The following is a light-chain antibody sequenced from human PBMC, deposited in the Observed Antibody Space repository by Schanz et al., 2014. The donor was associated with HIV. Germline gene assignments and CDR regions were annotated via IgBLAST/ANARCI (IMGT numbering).Light chain of an antibody. Sequence: ETVLTQSPATLSVSPGERATLSCRASQTVSSNLAWYQQKPGQAPRLLIFGASTRATGVPVRFSGSGSGTDFTLTISRLEPEDFAVYYCQQYGSSPRTFGQGAKVEI. J-gene: IGKJ1*01. V-gene: IGKV3-20*01. CDR1: QTVSSN. CDR3: QQYGSSPRT. CDR2: GAS.